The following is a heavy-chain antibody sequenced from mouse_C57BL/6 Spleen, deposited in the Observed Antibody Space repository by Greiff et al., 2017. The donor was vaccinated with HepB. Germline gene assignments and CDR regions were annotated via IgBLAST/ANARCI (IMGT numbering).Heavy chain of an antibody. Sequence: EVMLVESGGGLVQPGGSLKLSCAASGFTFSDYYLYWVRQTPEKRLEWVAYISNGGGSTYYPDTVKGRFTISRDNAKNTLYLQMSRLKSDDTAMYYCARHYYGSRGGAWFAYWGQGTLVTVSA. CDR1: GFTFSDYY. CDR3: ARHYYGSRGGAWFAY. V-gene: IGHV5-12*01. D-gene: IGHD1-1*01. J-gene: IGHJ3*01. CDR2: ISNGGGST.